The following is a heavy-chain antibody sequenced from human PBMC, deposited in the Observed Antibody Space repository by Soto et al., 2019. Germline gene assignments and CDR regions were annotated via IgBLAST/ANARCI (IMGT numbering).Heavy chain of an antibody. D-gene: IGHD3-22*01. CDR3: AKAIDTSGYSPTDY. CDR2: ISGSGGST. Sequence: PGGSLSLSCAASGFTFSSYAMIWVRQAPGKGLEWVSIISGSGGSTYYADSVKGRFTISRDNSKNTLYLQMNSLRTEDTAVYYCAKAIDTSGYSPTDYWGQGTLGTSPQ. V-gene: IGHV3-23*01. J-gene: IGHJ4*02. CDR1: GFTFSSYA.